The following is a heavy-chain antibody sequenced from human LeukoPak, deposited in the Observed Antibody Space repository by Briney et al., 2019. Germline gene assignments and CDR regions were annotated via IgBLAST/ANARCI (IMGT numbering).Heavy chain of an antibody. D-gene: IGHD6-19*01. V-gene: IGHV3-7*05. J-gene: IGHJ4*02. CDR2: INLDGSQK. CDR1: GFTFSRYW. Sequence: GGPLRLSCALSGFTFSRYWMRWLRQAPGKGLEWVANINLDGSQKYYVDSVRGRFTISRDNAKNSLYLQMNSLRVEDTAVYYCAREWEGSGGSTDYWGQGTLVTVSS. CDR3: AREWEGSGGSTDY.